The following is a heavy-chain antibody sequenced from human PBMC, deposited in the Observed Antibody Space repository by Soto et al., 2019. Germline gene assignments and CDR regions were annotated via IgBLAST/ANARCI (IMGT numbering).Heavy chain of an antibody. V-gene: IGHV3-33*01. D-gene: IGHD2-8*02. CDR3: AGYLWEEDYGMDV. CDR1: GFTFSSYG. CDR2: IWYDGSNK. J-gene: IGHJ6*02. Sequence: GGSLRLSCAASGFTFSSYGMHWVRQAPGKGLEWVAVIWYDGSNKYYADSVKGRFTISRDNSKNTLYLQMNSLRAEDTAVYYCAGYLWEEDYGMDVWGQGTTVTVSS.